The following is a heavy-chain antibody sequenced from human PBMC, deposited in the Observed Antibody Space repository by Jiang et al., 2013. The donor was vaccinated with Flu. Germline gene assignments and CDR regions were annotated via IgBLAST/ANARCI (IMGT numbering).Heavy chain of an antibody. CDR2: IIPIFGTA. D-gene: IGHD3-10*01. CDR3: ARDLYYGSGSYAYYFDY. CDR1: GGTFSSYA. V-gene: IGHV1-69*06. Sequence: SGAEVKKPGSSVKVSCKASGGTFSSYAISWVRQAPGQGLEWMGGIIPIFGTANYAQKFQGRVTITADKSTSTAYMELSSLRSEDTAVYYCARDLYYGSGSYAYYFDYWGQGTLVTVSS. J-gene: IGHJ4*02.